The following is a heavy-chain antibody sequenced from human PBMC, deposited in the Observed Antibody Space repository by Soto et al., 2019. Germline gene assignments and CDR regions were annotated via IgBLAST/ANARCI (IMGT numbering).Heavy chain of an antibody. CDR3: ARGKAGTTISWFYP. V-gene: IGHV1-3*01. CDR1: GYTFTNYS. CDR2: INAGNGNT. D-gene: IGHD1-7*01. J-gene: IGHJ5*02. Sequence: ASVKVSCKASGYTFTNYSMHWVRQAPGQRLEWMGWINAGNGNTKYSQKFQGRVTITRDTSASTAHMELSSLRSEDTAVYYCARGKAGTTISWFYPWGQGTLVTVS.